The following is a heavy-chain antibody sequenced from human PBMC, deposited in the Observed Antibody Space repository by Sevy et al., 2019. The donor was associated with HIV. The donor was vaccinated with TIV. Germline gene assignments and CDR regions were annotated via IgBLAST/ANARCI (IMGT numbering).Heavy chain of an antibody. D-gene: IGHD1-26*01. CDR2: INYSGST. CDR1: GGSISSRSYY. CDR3: ARQMRYSGSYFDAFDI. V-gene: IGHV4-39*01. J-gene: IGHJ3*02. Sequence: SETLSLTCTVSGGSISSRSYYWGWIRQSPGKGLEWIGSINYSGSTYYNPSLNSRVTRSVDTSKNQFSLKLSSVTAADTAVYYCARQMRYSGSYFDAFDIWGQGTMVTVSS.